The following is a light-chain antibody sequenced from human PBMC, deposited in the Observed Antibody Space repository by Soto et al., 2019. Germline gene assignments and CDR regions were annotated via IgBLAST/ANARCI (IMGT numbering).Light chain of an antibody. CDR1: QTISSW. V-gene: IGKV1-5*03. J-gene: IGKJ1*01. CDR2: KAS. CDR3: QHYNSYSEA. Sequence: RITQCPSPLSRSLCARVALTGRASQTISSWLAWYQQKPGKAPKLLIYKASTLKSGVPSRFSGSGSGTEFTLTISNLQPDDFATYYCQHYNSYSEAFGQGTKVDIK.